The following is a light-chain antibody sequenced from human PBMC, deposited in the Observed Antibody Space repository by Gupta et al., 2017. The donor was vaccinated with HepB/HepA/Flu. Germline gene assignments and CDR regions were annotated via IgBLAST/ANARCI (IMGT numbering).Light chain of an antibody. J-gene: IGLJ3*02. CDR2: DVT. Sequence: HSALTHPASLSCPPRQSITFSCTATNNDVGSYNFVSWYQHHPGKAPKLIIYDVTNRPSGVSNRFSGSKSGNTASLIISGLQAEDEADYYCSSYTSSTYFDVFGGGTKLTVL. CDR3: SSYTSSTYFDV. CDR1: NNDVGSYNF. V-gene: IGLV2-14*03.